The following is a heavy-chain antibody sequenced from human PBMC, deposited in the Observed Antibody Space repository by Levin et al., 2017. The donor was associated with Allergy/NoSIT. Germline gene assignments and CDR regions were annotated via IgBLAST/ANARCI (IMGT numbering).Heavy chain of an antibody. J-gene: IGHJ3*02. V-gene: IGHV1-69*06. Sequence: KISCKASGGTFSSYAISWVRQAPGQGLEWMGGIIPIFGTANYAQKFQGRVTITADKSTSTAYMELSSLRSEDTAVYYCAREARAELPPRGSFDIWGQGTMVTVSS. CDR1: GGTFSSYA. CDR2: IIPIFGTA. CDR3: AREARAELPPRGSFDI. D-gene: IGHD1-26*01.